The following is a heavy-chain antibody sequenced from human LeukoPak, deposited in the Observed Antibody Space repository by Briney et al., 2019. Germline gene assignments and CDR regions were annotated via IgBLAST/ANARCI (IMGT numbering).Heavy chain of an antibody. CDR2: ITSGGTTI. J-gene: IGHJ4*02. CDR1: GFTFRTYN. V-gene: IGHV3-48*01. Sequence: PGGSLRLSCAASGFTFRTYNMNWVRQAPGKGLEWVSYITSGGTTIYYADSVKGRFTISRDNAKNTLYLQMNSLRAEDTAVYYCAKARSGSYYLWLFDYWGQGTLVSVSS. CDR3: AKARSGSYYLWLFDY. D-gene: IGHD1-26*01.